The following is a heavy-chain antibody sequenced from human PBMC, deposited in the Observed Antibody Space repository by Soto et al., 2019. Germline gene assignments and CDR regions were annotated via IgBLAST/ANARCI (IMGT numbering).Heavy chain of an antibody. J-gene: IGHJ4*02. Sequence: SETLSLTCIVSGESISSSSYYWGWIRQPPGKGLEWIGSIYYSGRTYYNPSFKSRVTISIDTSKNQFSLKLSSVTATDTAVYYCARQRTTVVNKAYFDHWGQGHVFTVSS. V-gene: IGHV4-39*01. CDR2: IYYSGRT. CDR3: ARQRTTVVNKAYFDH. CDR1: GESISSSSYY. D-gene: IGHD2-21*01.